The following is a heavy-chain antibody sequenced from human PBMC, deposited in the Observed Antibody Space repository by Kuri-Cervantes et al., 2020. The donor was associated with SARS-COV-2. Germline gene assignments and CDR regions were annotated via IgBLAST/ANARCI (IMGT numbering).Heavy chain of an antibody. V-gene: IGHV1-2*04. Sequence: ASVKVSCKTSGYTFTHYYIHWVRQAPGQGLEWMGWINPNSGSTKNAQNFQGWVTMTRDTSSTGYMELSRLRSDDTAVYYCARGMVRGLIQSYYYGMDVWGQGTTVTVSS. CDR1: GYTFTHYY. J-gene: IGHJ6*02. CDR3: ARGMVRGLIQSYYYGMDV. CDR2: INPNSGST. D-gene: IGHD3-10*01.